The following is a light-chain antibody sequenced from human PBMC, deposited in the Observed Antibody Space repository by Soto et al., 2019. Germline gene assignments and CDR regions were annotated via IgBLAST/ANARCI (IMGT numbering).Light chain of an antibody. CDR1: SSDVGGYNY. J-gene: IGLJ3*02. V-gene: IGLV2-8*01. CDR3: CSYAGTYTQWV. CDR2: EVS. Sequence: QSVLTQPPSASGSPGQSVTISCTGTSSDVGGYNYVSWYQQHPGKAPKLMIYEVSERPSGVPDRFSGSKSSNTASLTVSGLQAEDEADYSCCSYAGTYTQWVFGGGTKVTVL.